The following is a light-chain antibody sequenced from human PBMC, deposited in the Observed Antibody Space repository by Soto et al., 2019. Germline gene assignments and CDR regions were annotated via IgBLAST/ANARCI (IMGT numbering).Light chain of an antibody. J-gene: IGKJ4*01. CDR1: PGICSL. CDR2: AAS. Sequence: DLQMTPAPFSLSASVGDRVTITCRAGPGICSLVAWYQQKPGKAPKLLIYAASSLQSGVPSRFSGSGSGTDFTLTISSLQPEDFATYYCQQANSFPLTFGGGTKVDIK. V-gene: IGKV1-12*01. CDR3: QQANSFPLT.